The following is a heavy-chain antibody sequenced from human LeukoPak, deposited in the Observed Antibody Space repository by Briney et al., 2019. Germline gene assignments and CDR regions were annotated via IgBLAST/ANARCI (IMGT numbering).Heavy chain of an antibody. CDR1: GFTFHHYS. J-gene: IGHJ4*02. CDR2: ISWDGGIT. D-gene: IGHD5-12*01. Sequence: GGSLKLSCAASGFTFHHYSMHWVRQPPGKGLEWVSLISWDGGITYYADSVRGRFTISRDNSKNSLSLEMNSLRTEDTALYYCAKDSNTGGYSFGSWGQGTLVTVTS. CDR3: AKDSNTGGYSFGS. V-gene: IGHV3-43*01.